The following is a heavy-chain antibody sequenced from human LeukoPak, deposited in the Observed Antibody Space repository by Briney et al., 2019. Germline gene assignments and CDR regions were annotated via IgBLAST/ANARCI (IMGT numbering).Heavy chain of an antibody. D-gene: IGHD3-3*01. J-gene: IGHJ3*02. CDR2: IYYSGRT. CDR3: ARVYDFWSGYSFGAFNI. V-gene: IGHV4-30-4*01. Sequence: SQTLSLTCTVSGGSITSGDYYWSWLRQPPGKGLEWIGYIYYSGRTYYNPSLKSRVSISVDTSKNQFSLKLSSVTAVDTAVYYCARVYDFWSGYSFGAFNIWGQGTMVTVSS. CDR1: GGSITSGDYY.